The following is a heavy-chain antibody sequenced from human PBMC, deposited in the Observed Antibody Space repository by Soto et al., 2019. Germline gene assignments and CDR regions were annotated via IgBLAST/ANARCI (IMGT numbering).Heavy chain of an antibody. CDR3: VSHRIRTPAVGY. V-gene: IGHV3-11*01. CDR2: ISGSGDTI. D-gene: IGHD1-20*01. Sequence: QVQLVESGGGLVKPEGSLRLSCAASGFTFSDYYMSWIRQAPGKGLEWVSYISGSGDTIYYTDSVKGRFTISRDNTKNSLYLQRTRLRAEDTAVYFCVSHRIRTPAVGYWGQGTLVTVSS. CDR1: GFTFSDYY. J-gene: IGHJ4*02.